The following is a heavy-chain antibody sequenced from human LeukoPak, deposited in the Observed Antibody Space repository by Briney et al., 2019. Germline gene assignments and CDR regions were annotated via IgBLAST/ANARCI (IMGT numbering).Heavy chain of an antibody. CDR3: AKDIASGWYDY. CDR2: INPTGSST. CDR1: GYTFTNYY. V-gene: IGHV1-46*01. Sequence: ASVKVSCKASGYTFTNYYMHWVRQAPGQGLEWMGLINPTGSSTNYAQKFRGRVTMTRDTSTTTVYMELSSLRSEDTAVYYCAKDIASGWYDYWGQGTLVTVSS. J-gene: IGHJ4*02. D-gene: IGHD6-19*01.